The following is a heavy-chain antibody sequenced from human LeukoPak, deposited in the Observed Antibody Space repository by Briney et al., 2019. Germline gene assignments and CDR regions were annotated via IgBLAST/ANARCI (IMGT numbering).Heavy chain of an antibody. V-gene: IGHV1-69*01. CDR2: IIPIFGTA. Sequence: SVKVSCKASGGTFSSYAISWVRQAPGQGLEWMGGIIPIFGTANYAQKFQGRVTITADEPTSTAYMELSSLRSEDTAVYYCARDQSSVDAFDIWGQGTMVTVSS. D-gene: IGHD5/OR15-5a*01. CDR3: ARDQSSVDAFDI. CDR1: GGTFSSYA. J-gene: IGHJ3*02.